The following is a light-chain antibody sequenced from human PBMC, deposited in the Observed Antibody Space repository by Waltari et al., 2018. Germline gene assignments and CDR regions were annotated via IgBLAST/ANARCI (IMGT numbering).Light chain of an antibody. V-gene: IGKV1-6*01. CDR2: GAS. Sequence: AIQMTQSPSSLSASVGDRVTITCRASQYIRNDVGWYQQRPGRAPKLLIYGASYLHSGVPSRFSGSGSGTLFTLIISSLQPEDFATYYCLQDYSYPRTFGQGTKVDIK. CDR1: QYIRND. CDR3: LQDYSYPRT. J-gene: IGKJ1*01.